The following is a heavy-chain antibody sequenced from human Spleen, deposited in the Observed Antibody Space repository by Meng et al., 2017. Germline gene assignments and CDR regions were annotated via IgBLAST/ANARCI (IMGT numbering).Heavy chain of an antibody. CDR3: AKAETYYYDSSDY. CDR2: ISSNGVTT. V-gene: IGHV3-64*01. CDR1: GFTFSSYA. Sequence: GESLKISCAASGFTFSSYAMHWVRQAPGKGLEIVSGISSNGVTTYYANSVKGRFTISRDNSKNTLYLQMNSLRAEDTAVYYCAKAETYYYDSSDYWGQGTLVTVSS. J-gene: IGHJ4*02. D-gene: IGHD3-22*01.